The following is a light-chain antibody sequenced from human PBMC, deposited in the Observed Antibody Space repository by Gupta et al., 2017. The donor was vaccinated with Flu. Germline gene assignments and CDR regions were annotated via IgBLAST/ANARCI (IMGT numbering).Light chain of an antibody. J-gene: IGLJ1*01. V-gene: IGLV2-14*03. CDR3: SSYRINSSRL. Sequence: SITFSSTGTSNDVGGYNYVSWYQHHPGKSPKIIIYDVNSRPSGVSSRFSGSKSGITASLTISGLQTEDEADYYCSSYRINSSRLFGTGTKVTVL. CDR2: DVN. CDR1: SNDVGGYNY.